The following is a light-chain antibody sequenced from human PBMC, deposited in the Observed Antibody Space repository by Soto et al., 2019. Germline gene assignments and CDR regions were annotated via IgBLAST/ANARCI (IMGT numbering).Light chain of an antibody. CDR2: KAS. Sequence: DIQMTHSPSTLSASVGDRVTITCRASKGISSWLAWYQQKPGKAPKLLINKASSLQSGVPSRFSGSGSGTEFTLTISSLDPDDFATYYCQQYNGYGRFGQGTKVDMK. CDR3: QQYNGYGR. CDR1: KGISSW. V-gene: IGKV1-5*03. J-gene: IGKJ1*01.